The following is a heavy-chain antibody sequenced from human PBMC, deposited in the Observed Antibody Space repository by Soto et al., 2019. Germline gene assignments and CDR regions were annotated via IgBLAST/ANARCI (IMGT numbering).Heavy chain of an antibody. CDR3: ARAERGYSYGSYFDY. V-gene: IGHV4-61*01. J-gene: IGHJ4*02. CDR1: GGSVSSGSYY. D-gene: IGHD5-18*01. Sequence: SETLSLTCTVSGGSVSSGSYYWSWIRQPPGKGLEWIGYIYYSGSTNYNPSLKSRVTISVDTSKNQFSLKLSSVTAADAAVYYCARAERGYSYGSYFDYWGQGTLVTVSS. CDR2: IYYSGST.